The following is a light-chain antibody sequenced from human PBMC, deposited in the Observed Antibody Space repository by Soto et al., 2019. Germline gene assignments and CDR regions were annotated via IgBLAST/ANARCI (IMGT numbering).Light chain of an antibody. CDR3: QQYNSYSPA. CDR2: AAS. V-gene: IGKV1-5*01. J-gene: IGKJ1*01. CDR1: QSISSW. Sequence: DIQMTQSPSTLSACVGDRVTITCRASQSISSWLAWYQQKPGKAPKLLIYAASSLQSGVPSRFSGSGSGTDFTLTISSLQPEDFATYYCQQYNSYSPAFGQGTKVDIK.